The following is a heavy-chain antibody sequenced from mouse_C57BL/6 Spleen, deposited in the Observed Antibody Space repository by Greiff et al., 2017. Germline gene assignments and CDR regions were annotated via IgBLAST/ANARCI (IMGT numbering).Heavy chain of an antibody. J-gene: IGHJ3*01. D-gene: IGHD2-5*01. CDR3: ARVDSNYDAWFAY. Sequence: QVQLQQPGAELVKPGASVKLSCKASGYTFTSYWMHWVKQRPGQGLEWIGMIHPNSGSTNYNEKFKSKATLTVDKSSSTAYMQLSSLTSEDSAVYYCARVDSNYDAWFAYWGQGTLVTVSA. CDR1: GYTFTSYW. CDR2: IHPNSGST. V-gene: IGHV1-64*01.